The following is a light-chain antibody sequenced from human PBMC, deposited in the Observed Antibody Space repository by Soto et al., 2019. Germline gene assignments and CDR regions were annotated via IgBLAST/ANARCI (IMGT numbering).Light chain of an antibody. CDR1: QSVSSSY. CDR3: QQYGSSSWT. Sequence: ESVFTQSPGTLSLSPGERATLSCRASQSVSSSYLAWYQQKPGQAPRLLIYGTSSRATAIPDRFSGSGSGTDFTLTISRLEPEDFAVYYCQQYGSSSWTFGQGTKVDIK. J-gene: IGKJ1*01. V-gene: IGKV3-20*01. CDR2: GTS.